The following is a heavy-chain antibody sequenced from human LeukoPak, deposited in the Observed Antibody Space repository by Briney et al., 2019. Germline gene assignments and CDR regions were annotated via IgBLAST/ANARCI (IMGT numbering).Heavy chain of an antibody. CDR3: AKVYSSSSRDSFDV. Sequence: SETLSLTCAVYGASFSGYYWSWVRQPPGKGLEWIGEINHSRSSTYNPSLKRGVTMSVDTCKSQFSLRLSSVTAADTAVYYCAKVYSSSSRDSFDVWGQGTMVTVSS. CDR1: GASFSGYY. CDR2: INHSRSS. D-gene: IGHD6-6*01. J-gene: IGHJ3*01. V-gene: IGHV4-34*01.